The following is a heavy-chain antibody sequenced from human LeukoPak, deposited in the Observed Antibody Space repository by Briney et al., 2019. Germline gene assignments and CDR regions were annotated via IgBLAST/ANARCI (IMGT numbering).Heavy chain of an antibody. Sequence: GGSLRLSCAASGFTFSSYAMSWVRQAPGKGLEWVSAISGSGGSTYYADSVKGRFTISRDNSKNTLYLQMNSLRAEDTAVYYCAKGVVDFLYGLGRFDYWGQGTLVTVSS. D-gene: IGHD3-3*01. CDR3: AKGVVDFLYGLGRFDY. CDR2: ISGSGGST. CDR1: GFTFSSYA. V-gene: IGHV3-23*01. J-gene: IGHJ4*02.